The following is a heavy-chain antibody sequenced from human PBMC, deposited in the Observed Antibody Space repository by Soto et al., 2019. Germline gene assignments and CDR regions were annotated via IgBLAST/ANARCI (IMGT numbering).Heavy chain of an antibody. Sequence: QVRLQESGPGLVKPSQTLSLTCIVSGASISTGGYYWSWIRQHPGKGLELIGYIYHSGTTYYNPCHGSRFSISADSSKNLLSLKLSSVAAADTAIYYCARANGPCWSDPWGQGTLVTVCS. V-gene: IGHV4-31*03. J-gene: IGHJ5*02. D-gene: IGHD2-8*01. CDR3: ARANGPCWSDP. CDR1: GASISTGGYY. CDR2: IYHSGTT.